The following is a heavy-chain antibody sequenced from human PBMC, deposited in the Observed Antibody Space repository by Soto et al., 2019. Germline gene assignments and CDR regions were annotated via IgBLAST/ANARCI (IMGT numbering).Heavy chain of an antibody. CDR1: GFTFSSYS. Sequence: PGGSLRLSCAASGFTFSSYSMNWVRQAPGKGLEWVSYISSSSSTIYYADSVKGRFTISRDNAKNSLYLQMNSLRAEDTAVYYCARASGWSTSSHGYYYYGMDVWGQGTTVTVSS. J-gene: IGHJ6*02. CDR3: ARASGWSTSSHGYYYYGMDV. D-gene: IGHD2-2*01. V-gene: IGHV3-48*01. CDR2: ISSSSSTI.